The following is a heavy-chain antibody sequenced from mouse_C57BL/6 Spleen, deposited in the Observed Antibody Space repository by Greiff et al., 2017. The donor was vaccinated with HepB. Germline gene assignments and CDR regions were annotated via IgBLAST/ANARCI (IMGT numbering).Heavy chain of an antibody. CDR1: GYAFSSSW. V-gene: IGHV1-82*01. J-gene: IGHJ4*01. D-gene: IGHD2-4*01. Sequence: QVQLQQSGPELVKPGASVKISCKASGYAFSSSWMNWVKQRPGKGLEWIGRIYPGDGDTNYNGKFKGKATLTADKSSSTAYMQLSSLTSEDSAVYICARGKDYDGNAMDYWGQGTSVTVSS. CDR3: ARGKDYDGNAMDY. CDR2: IYPGDGDT.